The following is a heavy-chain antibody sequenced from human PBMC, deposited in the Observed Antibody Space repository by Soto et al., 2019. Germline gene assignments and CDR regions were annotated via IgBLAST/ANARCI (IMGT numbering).Heavy chain of an antibody. J-gene: IGHJ6*02. CDR1: GFTFSSYS. CDR2: ISSSSSTI. Sequence: EVQLVESGGGLVQPGGSLRLSCAASGFTFSSYSMNWVRQAPGKGLEWVSYISSSSSTIYYADSVKGRFTISRDNAKNAMYLQMKSLRDEDTAVYYCARDLRDYGDYGFTTGYYYYGMDVWGQGTTVTVSS. V-gene: IGHV3-48*02. CDR3: ARDLRDYGDYGFTTGYYYYGMDV. D-gene: IGHD4-17*01.